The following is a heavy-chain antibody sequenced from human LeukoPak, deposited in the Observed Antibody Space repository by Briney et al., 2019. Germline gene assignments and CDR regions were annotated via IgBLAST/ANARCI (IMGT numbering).Heavy chain of an antibody. CDR1: GFSVSSNH. Sequence: GGSLRLSCAASGFSVSSNHMSWVRQAPGKGLEWVSVIYSGGSTYSADSVKGRFTISRDNSKNTLYLQMNSLRAEDTAVYYCARYYDSSGYTPGGMDVWGQGTTVTVSS. V-gene: IGHV3-53*01. CDR2: IYSGGST. D-gene: IGHD3-22*01. J-gene: IGHJ6*02. CDR3: ARYYDSSGYTPGGMDV.